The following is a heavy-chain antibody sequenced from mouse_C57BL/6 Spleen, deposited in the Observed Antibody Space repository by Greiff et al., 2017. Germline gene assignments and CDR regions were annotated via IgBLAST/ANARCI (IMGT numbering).Heavy chain of an antibody. CDR1: GYSITSGYY. CDR2: ISYDGSN. Sequence: EVKVEESGPGLVKPSQSLSLTCSVTGYSITSGYYWNWIRQFPGNKLEWMGYISYDGSNNYNPSLKNRISITRDTSKNQFFLKLNSVTTEDTATYYCARGGGYGNPFDVWGTGTTVTVSS. CDR3: ARGGGYGNPFDV. J-gene: IGHJ1*03. D-gene: IGHD2-1*01. V-gene: IGHV3-6*01.